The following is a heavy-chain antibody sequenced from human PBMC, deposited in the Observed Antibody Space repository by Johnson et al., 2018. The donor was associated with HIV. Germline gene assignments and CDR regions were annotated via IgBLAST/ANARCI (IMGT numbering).Heavy chain of an antibody. Sequence: QVQLVESGGGVVQPGMSLRLSYADSGFTFSRENMHWVRQAPDKGLEWVGVISYDGSYKYYADSVQGRFTISRDNSKNTLYLQMNSLRTEDTAVYYCATEARGVHGTLRFLEWSDGFDIWGQGTMVTVSS. V-gene: IGHV3-30*03. J-gene: IGHJ3*02. CDR1: GFTFSREN. CDR2: ISYDGSYK. D-gene: IGHD3-3*01. CDR3: ATEARGVHGTLRFLEWSDGFDI.